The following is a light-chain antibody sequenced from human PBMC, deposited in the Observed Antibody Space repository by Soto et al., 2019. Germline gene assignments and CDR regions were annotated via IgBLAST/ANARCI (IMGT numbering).Light chain of an antibody. CDR3: VSYTDTDTLV. CDR1: NTDVGQDKS. J-gene: IGLJ1*01. V-gene: IGLV2-14*01. CDR2: EVT. Sequence: QSALTQPAPVSGSRGQSIIISCVGRNTDVGQDKSVSWYQQGPGKAPKLLIFEVTNRPSGVSNRFSGSRSGNTASLTISGLQPDDEGDYFCVSYTDTDTLVFGTGTKLTVL.